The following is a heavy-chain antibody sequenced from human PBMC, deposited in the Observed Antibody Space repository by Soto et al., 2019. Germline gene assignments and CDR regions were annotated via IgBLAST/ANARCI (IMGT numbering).Heavy chain of an antibody. CDR2: IYYSGST. D-gene: IGHD3-3*01. CDR1: GGSISSYY. CDR3: ARTSVAGIFGVVIEWFDP. V-gene: IGHV4-59*08. Sequence: SETLSLTCTVSGGSISSYYWSWIRQPPGKGLEWIGYIYYSGSTNYNPSLKSRVTISVDTSKNQFSLKLSSVTAADTAVYYCARTSVAGIFGVVIEWFDPWGQGTLVTVSS. J-gene: IGHJ5*02.